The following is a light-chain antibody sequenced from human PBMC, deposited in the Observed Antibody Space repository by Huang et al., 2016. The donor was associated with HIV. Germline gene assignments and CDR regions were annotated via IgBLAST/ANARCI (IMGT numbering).Light chain of an antibody. V-gene: IGKV3-15*01. CDR3: QQYNDWPRS. CDR1: QNINTN. J-gene: IGKJ1*01. Sequence: EIVMTQSPGTLSVAPGESATLSCRASQNINTNLAWFKQNPGQAPRLLIYAASTRTAVVPARFSGSGSRTEFTLTISSLQSEDIAVYYCQQYNDWPRSFGQGTKVEIK. CDR2: AAS.